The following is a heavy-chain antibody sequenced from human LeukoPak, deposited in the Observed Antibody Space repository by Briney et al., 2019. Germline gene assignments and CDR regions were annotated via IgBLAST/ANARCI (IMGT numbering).Heavy chain of an antibody. D-gene: IGHD3-10*02. CDR3: ARLFAGTFDY. Sequence: PSETLSLTCAAYGGSFSGYYWSWIRQPPGKGLEWIGEINHSGSTNYNPSLKSRVTISVDTSKNQFSLKLSSVTAADTAVYYCARLFAGTFDYWGQGTLVTVSS. CDR1: GGSFSGYY. J-gene: IGHJ4*02. V-gene: IGHV4-34*01. CDR2: INHSGST.